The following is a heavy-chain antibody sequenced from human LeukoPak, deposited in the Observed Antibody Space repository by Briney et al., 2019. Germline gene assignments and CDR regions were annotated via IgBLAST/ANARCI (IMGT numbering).Heavy chain of an antibody. CDR3: ARVFHGDHDY. CDR2: INPDGSIT. J-gene: IGHJ4*02. CDR1: GFSLSGYW. Sequence: GGSLRLSCAASGFSLSGYWIHWVRQAPGKGLVWIARINPDGSITSYADSVKGRITISRDNAKNTLYLQMHSLRAEDTAVYYCARVFHGDHDYWGQGTLVTVSS. D-gene: IGHD4-17*01. V-gene: IGHV3-74*01.